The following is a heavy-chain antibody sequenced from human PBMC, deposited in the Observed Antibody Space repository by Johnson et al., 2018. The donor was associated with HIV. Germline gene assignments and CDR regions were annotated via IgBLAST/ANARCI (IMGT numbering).Heavy chain of an antibody. CDR2: IGTTGDT. CDR3: ARGKAFDI. J-gene: IGHJ3*02. Sequence: VQLVESGGGLVQPGGSLRLSCAASGFTLSSYDMHWVRQVTGKGLEWVSSIGTTGDTYYPGSVKGRFTISRENAKNSLYLQLNSLRAGDTAVDYCARGKAFDIWGQGTMVTVSS. CDR1: GFTLSSYD. V-gene: IGHV3-13*01.